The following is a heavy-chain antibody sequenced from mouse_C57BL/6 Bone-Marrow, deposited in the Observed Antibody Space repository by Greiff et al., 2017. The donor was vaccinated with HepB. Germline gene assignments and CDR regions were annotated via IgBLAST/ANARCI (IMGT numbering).Heavy chain of an antibody. J-gene: IGHJ3*01. CDR1: GYTFTSYW. CDR2: IDPSDSYT. Sequence: QVQLQQSGAELVKPGASVKLSCKASGYTFTSYWMQWVKQRPGQGLEWIGEIDPSDSYTNYNQKFKGKATLTVDTSSSTAYMQLSSLTSEDSAVYYCARSYYYGTWRFAYWGQGTLVTVSA. D-gene: IGHD1-1*01. CDR3: ARSYYYGTWRFAY. V-gene: IGHV1-50*01.